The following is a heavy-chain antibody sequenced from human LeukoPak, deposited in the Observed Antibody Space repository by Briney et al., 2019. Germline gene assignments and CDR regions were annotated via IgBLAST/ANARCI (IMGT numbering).Heavy chain of an antibody. J-gene: IGHJ6*03. CDR2: ISGRGDST. CDR3: ARDRAVTIDYSYYYMDV. CDR1: GFTFSTYA. Sequence: GGSLRLSCAASGFTFSTYAMTWVRQAPGKGLRWVSVISGRGDSTYYADSVKGRFSISRDNSKNTLYLQMNRLSAEDTAVYYCARDRAVTIDYSYYYMDVWGKGTTVTVSS. D-gene: IGHD4-17*01. V-gene: IGHV3-23*01.